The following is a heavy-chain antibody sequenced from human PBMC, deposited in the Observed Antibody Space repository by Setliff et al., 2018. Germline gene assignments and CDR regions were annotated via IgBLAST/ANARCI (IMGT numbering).Heavy chain of an antibody. CDR3: AKDVSPPGTNGWHPDVPDI. Sequence: PGGSLRPYCPASRFTFSNYAISWVRQAPGKGLEWVSAISASGRTTYSADSVKGRFTISRDNSKNTRSLQMNSLRAADTAVYYCAKDVSPPGTNGWHPDVPDIWGQGTMVTVSS. CDR2: ISASGRTT. D-gene: IGHD6-19*01. J-gene: IGHJ3*02. V-gene: IGHV3-23*01. CDR1: RFTFSNYA.